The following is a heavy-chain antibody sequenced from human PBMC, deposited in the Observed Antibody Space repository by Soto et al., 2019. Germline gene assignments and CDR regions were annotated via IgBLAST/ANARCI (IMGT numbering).Heavy chain of an antibody. Sequence: QVQLVQSGAEVKEPGASVKVSCKASGYTFTNYDINWVRQATGQGPEWMGWMNPDSGDTGYVPNFQGRVTMTRSTSISTAYMELSDLRSEDTAVYYCARSCGGTGVHFDFWGQGTQVTVSS. D-gene: IGHD7-27*01. CDR3: ARSCGGTGVHFDF. CDR2: MNPDSGDT. CDR1: GYTFTNYD. V-gene: IGHV1-8*01. J-gene: IGHJ4*02.